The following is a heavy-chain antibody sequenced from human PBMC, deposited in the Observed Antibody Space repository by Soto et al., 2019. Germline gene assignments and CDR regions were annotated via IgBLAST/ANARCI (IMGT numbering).Heavy chain of an antibody. D-gene: IGHD4-17*01. J-gene: IGHJ4*02. CDR2: ISWNSGNL. CDR1: GFTFDDYA. V-gene: IGHV3-9*01. CDR3: AKGASTTVFAFNDY. Sequence: EVQLVESGGGLVQPGRSLRLSCAASGFTFDDYAMHWVRQPPGKGLEWVSSISWNSGNLGYADSVKGRFTISRDNAKNSLYLQMHSLRGEDTALYCAKGASTTVFAFNDYWSQGTLVTVSS.